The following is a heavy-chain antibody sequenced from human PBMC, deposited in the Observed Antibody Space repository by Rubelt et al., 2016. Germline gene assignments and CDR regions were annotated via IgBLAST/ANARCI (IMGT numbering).Heavy chain of an antibody. CDR3: ARLSSGWYYFDY. Sequence: SYYWGWIRQPPGKGLEWIGSIYYSGSTYYNPSLKSRVTISVDTSRNQFSLKLSSVTAADTAVYYCARLSSGWYYFDYWGQGTLVTVSS. V-gene: IGHV4-39*01. CDR1: SYY. D-gene: IGHD6-19*01. CDR2: IYYSGST. J-gene: IGHJ4*02.